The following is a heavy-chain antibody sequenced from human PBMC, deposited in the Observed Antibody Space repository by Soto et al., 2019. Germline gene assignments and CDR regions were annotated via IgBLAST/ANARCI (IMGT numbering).Heavy chain of an antibody. J-gene: IGHJ6*02. V-gene: IGHV3-30*18. CDR1: GFTFSSYR. CDR2: ISYDGSNK. Sequence: QVQLVESGGGVVQPGRSLSLSCAASGFTFSSYRIHWVRQAPGKGLEWVAVISYDGSNKYYADSVKGRFSISRDNSKNTLSLQMNSLRPEDTAVYYCAKGGLQYCSGGSCPYYYGLDVWGHGTTVTVSS. CDR3: AKGGLQYCSGGSCPYYYGLDV. D-gene: IGHD2-15*01.